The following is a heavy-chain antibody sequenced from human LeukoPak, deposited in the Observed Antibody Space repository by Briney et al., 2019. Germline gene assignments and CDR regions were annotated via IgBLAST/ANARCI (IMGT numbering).Heavy chain of an antibody. V-gene: IGHV3-21*01. CDR3: ARGPNSNWSGLDF. Sequence: GGSLRLSCAASGFTFSSYSMNWVRQAPGKGLEWVSFISSSSSSINYADSVKGRFTISRDNAKNSLYQQMNSLRAEDTAVYYCARGPNSNWSGLDFWGQGTLLTVSS. D-gene: IGHD6-6*01. J-gene: IGHJ4*02. CDR1: GFTFSSYS. CDR2: ISSSSSSI.